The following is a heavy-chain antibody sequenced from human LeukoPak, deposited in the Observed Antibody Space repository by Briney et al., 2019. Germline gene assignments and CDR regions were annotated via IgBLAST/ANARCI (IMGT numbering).Heavy chain of an antibody. D-gene: IGHD6-13*01. J-gene: IGHJ4*02. CDR3: ASGASSSTSYFLS. Sequence: SVNVSRMASGGTFSSYAIGWLRPAPGHGLDWMGGIIPIFCTANYVQKFQGRVTITTHESTHTAYMVPNRLTSEDTAVCLCASGASSSTSYFLSWGQGTLATVSS. V-gene: IGHV1-69*05. CDR2: IIPIFCTA. CDR1: GGTFSSYA.